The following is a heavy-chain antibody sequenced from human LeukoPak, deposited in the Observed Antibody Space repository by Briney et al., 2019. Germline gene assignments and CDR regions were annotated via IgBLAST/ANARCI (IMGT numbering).Heavy chain of an antibody. D-gene: IGHD4-17*01. CDR3: ARGLVGYGDYLGYFDY. CDR1: GGTFSSYA. V-gene: IGHV1-69*13. CDR2: IIPIFGTA. Sequence: SVKVSCKASGGTFSSYAISWVRQAPGQGLEWMGGIIPIFGTANYAQKFQGRVTITADESTSTAYMALSSLRSEDTAVYYCARGLVGYGDYLGYFDYWGQGTLVTVSS. J-gene: IGHJ4*02.